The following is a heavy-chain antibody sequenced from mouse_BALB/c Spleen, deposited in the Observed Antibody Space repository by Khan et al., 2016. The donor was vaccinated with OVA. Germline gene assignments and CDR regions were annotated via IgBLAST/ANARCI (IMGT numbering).Heavy chain of an antibody. CDR1: GFSLTNYG. CDR3: ARPYYGSAWFAY. CDR2: IWAGGST. V-gene: IGHV2-9*02. D-gene: IGHD1-1*01. J-gene: IGHJ3*01. Sequence: QVQLKESGPGLVAPSQSLSITCTVSGFSLTNYGVHWVRQPPREGLEWLGVIWAGGSTNYNSALMSRLSISKDNSKSQVFLKMNSLQTNDTAMYYVARPYYGSAWFAYWGQGTLVTVSA.